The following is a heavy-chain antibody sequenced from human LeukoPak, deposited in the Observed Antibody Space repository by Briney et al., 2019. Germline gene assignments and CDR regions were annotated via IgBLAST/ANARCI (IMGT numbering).Heavy chain of an antibody. Sequence: GGSLRLSCAASGFTFSSYEMNWVRQAPGKGLEWVSYISSSGSTIYYADSVKGRFTISRDNAKNSLYLQMNSLRAEDTAVYYCARDCGGGSCYGPYDAFDIWGQGSMVTVSS. D-gene: IGHD2-15*01. CDR1: GFTFSSYE. CDR2: ISSSGSTI. CDR3: ARDCGGGSCYGPYDAFDI. J-gene: IGHJ3*02. V-gene: IGHV3-48*03.